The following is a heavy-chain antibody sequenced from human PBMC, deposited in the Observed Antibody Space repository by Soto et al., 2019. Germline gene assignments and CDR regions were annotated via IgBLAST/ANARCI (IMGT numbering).Heavy chain of an antibody. CDR3: ARDVRGNEVYDFWSGPYYYMDV. Sequence: ASVKVSCKASGYTFTGYYMHWVRQAPGQGLEWMGWINPNSGGTNYAQKFQGWVTMTRDTSISTAYMELSRLRSDGTAVYYCARDVRGNEVYDFWSGPYYYMDVWGKGTTVTVSS. CDR1: GYTFTGYY. CDR2: INPNSGGT. V-gene: IGHV1-2*04. J-gene: IGHJ6*03. D-gene: IGHD3-3*01.